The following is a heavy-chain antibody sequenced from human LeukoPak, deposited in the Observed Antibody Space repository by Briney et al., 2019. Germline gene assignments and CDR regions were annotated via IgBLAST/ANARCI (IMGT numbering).Heavy chain of an antibody. CDR3: ARERYYSDSSGPMDC. J-gene: IGHJ4*02. Sequence: GGSLRLSCEGSGFTFSSHEMNWVRQAPGKGLEWISYISSTGSTIYYADSVKGRFTISRDNAKNSLYLQMNSLRAEDTAVYYCARERYYSDSSGPMDCWGQGTLVTVSA. D-gene: IGHD3-22*01. V-gene: IGHV3-48*03. CDR1: GFTFSSHE. CDR2: ISSTGSTI.